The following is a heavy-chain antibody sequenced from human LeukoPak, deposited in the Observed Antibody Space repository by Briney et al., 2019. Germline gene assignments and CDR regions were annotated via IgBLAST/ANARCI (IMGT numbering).Heavy chain of an antibody. CDR1: GYTFPNYD. D-gene: IGHD2-15*01. CDR3: ARAGYCGDGGCRGGSAFDV. Sequence: ASVRVSCKTSGYTFPNYDIYWVRQAPGQGLECMGWISGYTGDTKYAQILQGRFTVTTDTSTSTAYMELRSLTYDDTAVYYCARAGYCGDGGCRGGSAFDVWGQGTMVTVSS. J-gene: IGHJ3*01. V-gene: IGHV1-18*01. CDR2: ISGYTGDT.